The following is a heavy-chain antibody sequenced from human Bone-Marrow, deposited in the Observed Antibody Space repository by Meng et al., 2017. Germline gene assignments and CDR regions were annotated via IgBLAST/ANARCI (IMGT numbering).Heavy chain of an antibody. CDR1: GYNFPDYY. CDR3: ARDEDISAAGTLFGDY. D-gene: IGHD6-25*01. Sequence: ASVKVSCKPSGYNFPDYYIHWVRRAPGQGLEWMGRINPKSGDTHYAQKFQAKVTMAGDTSISTAYMDLSGLRSDDTAMYYCARDEDISAAGTLFGDYWGQGTLVTVSS. CDR2: INPKSGDT. J-gene: IGHJ4*02. V-gene: IGHV1-2*06.